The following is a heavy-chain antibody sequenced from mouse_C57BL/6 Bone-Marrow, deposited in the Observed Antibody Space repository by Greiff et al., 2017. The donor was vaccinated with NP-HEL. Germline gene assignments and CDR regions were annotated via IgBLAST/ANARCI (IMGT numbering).Heavy chain of an antibody. CDR2: INPGSGGT. Sequence: QVQLQQSGAELVRPGTSVKVSCKASGYAFTNYLIEWVKQRPGQGLEWIGVINPGSGGTNYNEKFKGKATLTADKSSSTAYMQLSSLTSEDSAVYVCERDWDYWGQGTTLTVSS. J-gene: IGHJ2*01. CDR3: ERDWDY. D-gene: IGHD4-1*01. V-gene: IGHV1-54*01. CDR1: GYAFTNYL.